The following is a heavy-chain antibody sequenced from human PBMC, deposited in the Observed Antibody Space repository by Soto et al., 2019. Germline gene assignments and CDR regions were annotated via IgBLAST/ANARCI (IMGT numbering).Heavy chain of an antibody. V-gene: IGHV4-59*01. CDR2: IYYSGST. D-gene: IGHD5-12*01. CDR3: ARGEWLATIKPYFAY. J-gene: IGHJ4*02. CDR1: GAYLSTDY. Sequence: SETLSLTCTVSGAYLSTDYWSWIRQPPGKRPEWIGYIYYSGSTNYNPSLKSRVAISLDTSKNQFSLMLSSVTAADTAVYYCARGEWLATIKPYFAYWGQGTLVTVSS.